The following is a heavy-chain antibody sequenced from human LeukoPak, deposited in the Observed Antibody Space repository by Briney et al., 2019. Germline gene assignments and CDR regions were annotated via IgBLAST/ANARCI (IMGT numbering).Heavy chain of an antibody. CDR3: ATVLKSIAAAGTLDY. CDR1: GYTLTELS. D-gene: IGHD6-13*01. CDR2: FDPEDGET. Sequence: ASVKVSCKVPGYTLTELSMHWVRQAPGKGLEWMGGFDPEDGETIYAQKFQGRVTMTEDTSTDTAYMELSSLRSEDTAVYYCATVLKSIAAAGTLDYWGQGTLVTVSS. J-gene: IGHJ4*02. V-gene: IGHV1-24*01.